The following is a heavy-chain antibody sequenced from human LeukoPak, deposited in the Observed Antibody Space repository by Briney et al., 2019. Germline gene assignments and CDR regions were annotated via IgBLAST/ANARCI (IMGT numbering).Heavy chain of an antibody. CDR3: ARDSTWQLDY. Sequence: GGSLRLSCAASGFTFSRHWMTWVRRAPGKGLEWVANIQEDGSYIYYVDSVRGRFTISRDNTKNSLFLQMNSLRADDTAVYFCARDSTWQLDYWGQGTLVTVSS. CDR2: IQEDGSYI. V-gene: IGHV3-7*03. J-gene: IGHJ4*02. CDR1: GFTFSRHW. D-gene: IGHD5-12*01.